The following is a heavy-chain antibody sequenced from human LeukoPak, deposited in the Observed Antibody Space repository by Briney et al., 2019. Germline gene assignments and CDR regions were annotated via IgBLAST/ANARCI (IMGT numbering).Heavy chain of an antibody. J-gene: IGHJ3*02. CDR1: GFTFSSYW. CDR2: IKQDGSEK. CDR3: ARDLSGRYAFDI. Sequence: PGGSLRLSRAASGFTFSSYWMTWVRQAQATRLECVANIKQDGSEKYYVDSVRGRFTISRDNAKNSLYLQMNSLRDEDTAVYYCARDLSGRYAFDIWGQGTMVTVSS. D-gene: IGHD3-10*01. V-gene: IGHV3-7*01.